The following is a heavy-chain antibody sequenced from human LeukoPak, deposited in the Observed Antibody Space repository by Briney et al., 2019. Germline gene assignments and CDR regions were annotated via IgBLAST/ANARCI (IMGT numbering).Heavy chain of an antibody. D-gene: IGHD2-2*01. J-gene: IGHJ4*02. V-gene: IGHV1-8*03. CDR3: ARLRVVVPAAHSPQYYFDY. CDR2: MNPNSGNT. Sequence: GASVKVSCEASGGTFSSYAISWVRQAPGQGLEWMGWMNPNSGNTGYAQKFQGRVTITRNTSISTAYMELSSLRSEDTAMYYCARLRVVVPAAHSPQYYFDYWGQGTLVTVSS. CDR1: GGTFSSYA.